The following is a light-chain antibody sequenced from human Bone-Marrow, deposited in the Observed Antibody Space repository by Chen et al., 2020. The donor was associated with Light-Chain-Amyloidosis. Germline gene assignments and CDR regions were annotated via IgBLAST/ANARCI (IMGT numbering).Light chain of an antibody. CDR2: EVT. J-gene: IGLJ1*01. CDR1: SSDVGGDNP. CDR3: SSYTITNTLV. Sequence: QSALTQPASASGPPGQSITISCPGTSSDVGGDNPVSWYQQHPDKAPKLMIYEVTNRPSWVPDRFSGSKSDNTASLTISGLQTEDEADYFCSSYTITNTLVFGSGTRVTVL. V-gene: IGLV2-14*01.